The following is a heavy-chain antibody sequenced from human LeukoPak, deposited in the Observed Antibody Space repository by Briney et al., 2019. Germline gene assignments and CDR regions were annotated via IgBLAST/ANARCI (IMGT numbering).Heavy chain of an antibody. J-gene: IGHJ4*02. CDR1: GFTFSNYE. CDR2: ISSSGRII. CDR3: ASSRIAAALPFDC. D-gene: IGHD6-13*01. V-gene: IGHV3-48*03. Sequence: GGSLRLSCAASGFTFSNYEMYWVRQAPGKGLEWVSYISSSGRIIHYADSVQGRFTISRDNAQDTLFLLMNSLRAEDTAVYSCASSRIAAALPFDCWGRGTLVTVSS.